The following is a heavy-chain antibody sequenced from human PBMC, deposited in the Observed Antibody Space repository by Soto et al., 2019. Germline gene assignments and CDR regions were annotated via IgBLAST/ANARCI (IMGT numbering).Heavy chain of an antibody. Sequence: QVQLVESGGGVVQPGGSLRLSCQASGFNFDNYGMHWVRQAPGKGLEWVAVITYDGSNKYYADSVKGRFTISRDNSKNTLSLHLNTLKPEDTAVYHCAKDLVGGTFYTPLGFWGQGTLVTVSS. J-gene: IGHJ4*02. V-gene: IGHV3-30*18. CDR2: ITYDGSNK. CDR3: AKDLVGGTFYTPLGF. D-gene: IGHD1-7*01. CDR1: GFNFDNYG.